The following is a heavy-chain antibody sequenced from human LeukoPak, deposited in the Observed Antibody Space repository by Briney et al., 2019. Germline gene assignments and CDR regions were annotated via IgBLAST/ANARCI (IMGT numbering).Heavy chain of an antibody. J-gene: IGHJ4*02. V-gene: IGHV3-33*01. Sequence: GRSLRLSCAASGFTFSSYGMHWVRQAPGKGLEWVAVIWFDGSNKYYADSVKGRFTISTDNSKNTLYLQMNSLRAEDTAVYYCARPDYDSSGYADYWGQGTLVTVSS. CDR1: GFTFSSYG. D-gene: IGHD3-22*01. CDR2: IWFDGSNK. CDR3: ARPDYDSSGYADY.